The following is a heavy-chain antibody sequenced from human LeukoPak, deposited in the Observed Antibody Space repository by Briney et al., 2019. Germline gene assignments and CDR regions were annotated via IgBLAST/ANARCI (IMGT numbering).Heavy chain of an antibody. Sequence: SETLSLTCTVSGGSISSSSYYWGWIRQPPGKGLEWIGRIYYSGTTYYNPSLKSRVTISVDTSKNQYSLKLSSVTAADPAVYYCARDYYYGSGSQFSKERYFDYWGQGTLVTVSS. CDR2: IYYSGTT. V-gene: IGHV4-39*07. CDR3: ARDYYYGSGSQFSKERYFDY. CDR1: GGSISSSSYY. D-gene: IGHD3-10*01. J-gene: IGHJ4*02.